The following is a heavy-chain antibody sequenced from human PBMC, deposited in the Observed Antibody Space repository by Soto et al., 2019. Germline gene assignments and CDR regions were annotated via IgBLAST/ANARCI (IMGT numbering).Heavy chain of an antibody. CDR1: GYTFTYRY. D-gene: IGHD3-10*01. J-gene: IGHJ5*02. Sequence: QMQLVQSGAEVKKTGSSVKVSCKASGYTFTYRYLHWVRQAPGQALEWMGWITPFNGNTNYAQKSQDRVTITRDRSMSTAYMELSSLRSEDTAMYYCASGDWFDPWGQGTLVTVSS. CDR3: ASGDWFDP. CDR2: ITPFNGNT. V-gene: IGHV1-45*02.